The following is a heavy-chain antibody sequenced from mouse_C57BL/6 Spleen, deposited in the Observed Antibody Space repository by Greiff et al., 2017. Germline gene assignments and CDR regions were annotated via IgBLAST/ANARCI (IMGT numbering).Heavy chain of an antibody. CDR2: ISSGSSTI. CDR1: GFTFSDYG. CDR3: ASNYGYAMDY. V-gene: IGHV5-17*01. Sequence: EVQRVESGGGLVKPGGSLKLSCAASGFTFSDYGMHWVRQAPEKGLEWVAYISSGSSTIYYADTVKGRFTISRDNAKNTLFLQMTSLRSEDTAMYYCASNYGYAMDYWGQGTSVTVSS. D-gene: IGHD1-1*01. J-gene: IGHJ4*01.